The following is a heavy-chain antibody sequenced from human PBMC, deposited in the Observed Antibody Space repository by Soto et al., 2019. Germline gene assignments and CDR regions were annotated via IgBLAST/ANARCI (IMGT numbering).Heavy chain of an antibody. Sequence: EVQLVESGGGLVQPGGSLRLSCAASGFTSSSYEMNWVRQAPGKGLEWVSYISSSGRTIYYADSVKGRFTISRDNAKNSVFLQMNSLRAEVTAVYYCAIWLYYYFWSASMMDVWGQGSTVTVSS. CDR3: AIWLYYYFWSASMMDV. D-gene: IGHD3-3*01. J-gene: IGHJ6*02. CDR2: ISSSGRTI. V-gene: IGHV3-48*03. CDR1: GFTSSSYE.